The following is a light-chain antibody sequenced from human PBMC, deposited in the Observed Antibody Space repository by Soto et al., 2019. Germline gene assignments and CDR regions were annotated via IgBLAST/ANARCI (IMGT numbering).Light chain of an antibody. Sequence: QSVLTQPPSTSGTPGQRVTISCSGSSSNIGSNYVYWYQQVPGTAPKLLIYRNNQRPSGVPDRFSGSKSGTSASLAISGLRSEDEADYYCAAWGDSLHVVFGGGTKLTVL. J-gene: IGLJ2*01. CDR3: AAWGDSLHVV. V-gene: IGLV1-47*01. CDR2: RNN. CDR1: SSNIGSNY.